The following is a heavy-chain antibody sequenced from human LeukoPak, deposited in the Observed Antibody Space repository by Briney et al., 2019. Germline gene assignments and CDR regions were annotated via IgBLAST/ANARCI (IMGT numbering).Heavy chain of an antibody. CDR3: ARGSYCSGGSCYSEY. V-gene: IGHV1-18*01. Sequence: GASVKVSCKASGYTFTSYGISWVRQAPGQGLERMGWISAYNGNTNYAQKLQGRVTMTTDTSTSTAYMELRSLRSDDTAVYYCARGSYCSGGSCYSEYWGQGTLVTVSS. CDR2: ISAYNGNT. J-gene: IGHJ4*02. CDR1: GYTFTSYG. D-gene: IGHD2-15*01.